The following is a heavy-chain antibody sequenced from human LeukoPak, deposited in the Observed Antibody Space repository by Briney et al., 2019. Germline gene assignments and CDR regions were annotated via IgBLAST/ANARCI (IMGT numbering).Heavy chain of an antibody. V-gene: IGHV1-2*02. J-gene: IGHJ4*02. Sequence: GASVKVSCKASGYTFTVDDIHWVRQAPGQGLEWMGWINPNSGDTHYAQKFQGRVTMTRDTSISTAYMELSRLRCVDTAMYYCARGSTVGATESLGFDYWGQGAPVTVSS. CDR2: INPNSGDT. D-gene: IGHD1-26*01. CDR1: GYTFTVDD. CDR3: ARGSTVGATESLGFDY.